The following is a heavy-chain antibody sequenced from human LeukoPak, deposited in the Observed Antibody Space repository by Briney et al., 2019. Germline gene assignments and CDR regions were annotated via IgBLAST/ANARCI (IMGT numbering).Heavy chain of an antibody. J-gene: IGHJ4*02. CDR2: IYTCGST. Sequence: PSETLSLTCTGSGGSISSGSYYWSWIRQPAGKGLEWLARIYTCGSTNYNPSLKSRVTISVDTSKNQFSLKLSSVTAADTAVYYCARSYDSSGYDYGFDYWGQGTLVTVSS. V-gene: IGHV4-61*02. CDR1: GGSISSGSYY. CDR3: ARSYDSSGYDYGFDY. D-gene: IGHD3-22*01.